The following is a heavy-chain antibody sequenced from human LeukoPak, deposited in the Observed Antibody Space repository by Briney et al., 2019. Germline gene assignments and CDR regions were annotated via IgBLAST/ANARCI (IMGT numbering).Heavy chain of an antibody. J-gene: IGHJ6*02. CDR1: GFTFDDYA. D-gene: IGHD2-15*01. Sequence: GGSLRLSCAASGFTFDDYAMHWVRQAPGKGLEWVAVISYDGSNKYYADSVKGRFTISRDNSKNTLYLQMNSLRAEDTAVYYCARDSGPYCSGGSCYWYYYGMDVWGQGTTVTVSS. V-gene: IGHV3-30*14. CDR2: ISYDGSNK. CDR3: ARDSGPYCSGGSCYWYYYGMDV.